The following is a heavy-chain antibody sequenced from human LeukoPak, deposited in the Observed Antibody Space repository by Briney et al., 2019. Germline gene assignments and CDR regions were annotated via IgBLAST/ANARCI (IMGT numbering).Heavy chain of an antibody. J-gene: IGHJ4*02. Sequence: SDTLSLTCTVSGGSITSSSYYWAWVRQPPGKGLQWVGSIYYAGRTYYNPSLESRVTISVDTSKNQFSLNLRSVTAADTAVYYCARGPFRDSSSWYYFDYWGQGTLVTVSS. V-gene: IGHV4-39*07. CDR3: ARGPFRDSSSWYYFDY. CDR2: IYYAGRT. CDR1: GGSITSSSYY. D-gene: IGHD6-13*01.